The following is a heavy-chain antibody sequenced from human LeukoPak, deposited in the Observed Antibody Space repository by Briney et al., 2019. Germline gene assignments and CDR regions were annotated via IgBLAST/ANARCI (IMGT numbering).Heavy chain of an antibody. CDR3: ARINDHQYYFDY. Sequence: AGGSLRLSCAASGFTFSSYEMNWVRQAPGKGLEWVSYISGSGSTIYYADSVKGRFTISRDNAKNSLYLQMNSLRAEDTAVYYCARINDHQYYFDYWGQGTLVTVSS. V-gene: IGHV3-48*03. D-gene: IGHD1-1*01. CDR2: ISGSGSTI. J-gene: IGHJ4*02. CDR1: GFTFSSYE.